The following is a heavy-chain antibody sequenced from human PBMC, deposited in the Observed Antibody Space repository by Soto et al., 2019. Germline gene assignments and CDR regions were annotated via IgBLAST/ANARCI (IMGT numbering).Heavy chain of an antibody. D-gene: IGHD3-22*01. CDR1: GYTFTNYG. V-gene: IGHV1-18*01. CDR3: ARVRTYYYDSSGCFDY. J-gene: IGHJ4*02. CDR2: ISAYNGNT. Sequence: GASVKVSCKASGYTFTNYGISWVRQAPGQGLEWMGWISAYNGNTNYAQNLQGRVTMTTDTSTSTAYMELRSLRSDDTAVYYCARVRTYYYDSSGCFDYWGQGTLVTVSS.